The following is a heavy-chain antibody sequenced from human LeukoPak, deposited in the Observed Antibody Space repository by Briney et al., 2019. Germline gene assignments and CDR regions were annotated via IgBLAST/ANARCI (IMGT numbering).Heavy chain of an antibody. J-gene: IGHJ3*02. Sequence: GGSLRLSCAASGFTFSSYWMSWVRQAPGKGLEWVANIKQDGSEKYYVDSVKGRFTTSRDNAKNSLYLQMNSLRAEDTAVYYCARASGYRYGSDAFDIWGQGTMVTVSS. CDR3: ARASGYRYGSDAFDI. D-gene: IGHD5-18*01. CDR2: IKQDGSEK. V-gene: IGHV3-7*01. CDR1: GFTFSSYW.